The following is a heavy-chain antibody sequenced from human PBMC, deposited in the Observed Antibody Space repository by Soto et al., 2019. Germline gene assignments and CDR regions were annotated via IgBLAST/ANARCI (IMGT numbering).Heavy chain of an antibody. CDR2: IYYSGST. V-gene: IGHV4-39*01. CDR3: ARHRGVSIAARPDFDY. Sequence: SETLSLTCTVSSGSISSSSYYWGWIRQPPGKGLEWIGSIYYSGSTYYNPSLKSRVTISVDTSKNQFSLKLSSVTAADTAVYYCARHRGVSIAARPDFDYWGQGTLVTVSS. J-gene: IGHJ4*02. D-gene: IGHD6-6*01. CDR1: SGSISSSSYY.